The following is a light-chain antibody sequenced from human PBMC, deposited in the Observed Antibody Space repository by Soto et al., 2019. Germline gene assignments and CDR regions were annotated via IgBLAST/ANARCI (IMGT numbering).Light chain of an antibody. V-gene: IGKV1-33*01. Sequence: DIQMTQSPSSLSASVGDRVTITGQASQDISNYLNWYQQKPGKAPKLLIYDASNLETGVPSRFSGSGSGTDFTFTISSLQPEDIATYYCQQYDNLPFALGPGTKVDIK. CDR1: QDISNY. CDR2: DAS. J-gene: IGKJ3*01. CDR3: QQYDNLPFA.